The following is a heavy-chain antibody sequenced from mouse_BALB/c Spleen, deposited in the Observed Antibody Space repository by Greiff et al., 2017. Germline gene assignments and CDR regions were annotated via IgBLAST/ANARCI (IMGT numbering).Heavy chain of an antibody. D-gene: IGHD1-1*01. CDR2: IYPGDGDT. J-gene: IGHJ2*01. V-gene: IGHV1-87*01. CDR3: NARGTTGVVHFDY. CDR1: GYTFTSYW. Sequence: QVQLKESGAELARPGASVKLSCKASGYTFTSYWMQWVKQRPGQGLEWIGAIYPGDGDTRYTQKFKGKATLTADKSSSTAYLQLSSLTSEDTAVYYCNARGTTGVVHFDYWGQGTTLTVSA.